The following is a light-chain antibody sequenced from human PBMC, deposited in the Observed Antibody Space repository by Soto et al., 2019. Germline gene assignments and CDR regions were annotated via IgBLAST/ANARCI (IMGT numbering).Light chain of an antibody. CDR1: QTISSW. V-gene: IGKV1-5*01. J-gene: IGKJ1*01. Sequence: DIQMTQSPSTLSGSVGDRVTITCRASQTISSWLAWYQQKPGKAPKLLIYDASDLETGVPSRFSGSGSGTDFTLTISSLQPEDFATYYCQQSYSNPRTFGQGTKVDIK. CDR2: DAS. CDR3: QQSYSNPRT.